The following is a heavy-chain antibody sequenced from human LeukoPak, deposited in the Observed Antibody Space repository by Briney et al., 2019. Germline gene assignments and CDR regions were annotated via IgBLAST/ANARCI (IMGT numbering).Heavy chain of an antibody. V-gene: IGHV4-30-2*01. D-gene: IGHD3-10*01. CDR3: ARDLLWFGEAYFDY. Sequence: SETLSLTCAVSGGSISSGDYSWSWIRQPPGKGLEWIGYIYHSGRTYYNPSLKSRVTISIDRSKNQFSLKLSSVTAADTAVYYRARDLLWFGEAYFDYWGQGTLVTVSS. J-gene: IGHJ4*02. CDR2: IYHSGRT. CDR1: GGSISSGDYS.